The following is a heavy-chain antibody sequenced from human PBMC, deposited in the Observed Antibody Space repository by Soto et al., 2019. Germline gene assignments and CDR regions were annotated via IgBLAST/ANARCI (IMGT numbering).Heavy chain of an antibody. V-gene: IGHV1-8*01. CDR2: MNPNSGNT. D-gene: IGHD2-21*02. J-gene: IGHJ5*02. CDR1: GYTFTSYD. CDR3: ARLPLEYGGNSRYNWFDP. Sequence: QVQLVQSGAEVKKPGASVKVSCKASGYTFTSYDINWVRQATGQGLEWMGWMNPNSGNTGYAQKFQGRVTMTRNTSISTAYIELSSLRSEDTAVYYCARLPLEYGGNSRYNWFDPWGQGTLVTVSS.